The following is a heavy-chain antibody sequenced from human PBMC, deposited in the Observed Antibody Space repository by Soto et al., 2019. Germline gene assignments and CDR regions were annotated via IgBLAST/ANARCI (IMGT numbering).Heavy chain of an antibody. Sequence: WGSLRLSCAASGFTFSSYSMNWFRQAPGKGLEWVSSISSSSSYIYYADSVKGRFTISRDNAKNSLYLQMNSLRAEDTAVYYCARDLYDFWSGYFSSIFAPWGQGTLVIVIS. D-gene: IGHD3-3*01. CDR3: ARDLYDFWSGYFSSIFAP. V-gene: IGHV3-21*01. J-gene: IGHJ5*02. CDR2: ISSSSSYI. CDR1: GFTFSSYS.